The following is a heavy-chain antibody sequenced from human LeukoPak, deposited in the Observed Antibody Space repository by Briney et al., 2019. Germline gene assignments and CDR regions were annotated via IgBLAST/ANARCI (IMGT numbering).Heavy chain of an antibody. CDR1: GYSFTAYW. V-gene: IGHV5-51*01. CDR3: VRGDIVSSPTAYNWFDP. J-gene: IGHJ5*02. Sequence: GESLKISCKASGYSFTAYWIGWVRQMPGKGLEWMGIVYPGDSNTRYSPSFQGQVTISADKSISTACLQWNSLKASDTAMYYCVRGDIVSSPTAYNWFDPWGQGTLVTVSS. D-gene: IGHD3-16*01. CDR2: VYPGDSNT.